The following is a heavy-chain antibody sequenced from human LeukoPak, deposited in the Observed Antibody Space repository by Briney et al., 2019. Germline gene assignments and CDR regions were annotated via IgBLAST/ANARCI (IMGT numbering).Heavy chain of an antibody. CDR2: IWYDGSNK. CDR3: AKEQWLERGGY. V-gene: IGHV3-33*03. D-gene: IGHD6-19*01. Sequence: PGGSLRLSCAASGFTFSRNGMHWVRQAPGKGLEWVAIIWYDGSNKYYADSVKGRFTISRDNSKNTLYLQMNSLRAEDTAVYYCAKEQWLERGGYWGQGTLVTVSS. J-gene: IGHJ4*02. CDR1: GFTFSRNG.